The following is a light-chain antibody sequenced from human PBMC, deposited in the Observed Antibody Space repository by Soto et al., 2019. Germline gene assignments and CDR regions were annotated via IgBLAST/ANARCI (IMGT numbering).Light chain of an antibody. J-gene: IGKJ4*01. Sequence: DIQMTQSPSTLSGSVGDRVTITCRASQTISSWLAWYQQKPGKVPKLLIYAASTLQSGVPSRFSGSGSGTDFTLTISSLQPEDVATYYCQKCKVAPFTFGGGTKVEIK. CDR2: AAS. CDR1: QTISSW. CDR3: QKCKVAPFT. V-gene: IGKV1-27*01.